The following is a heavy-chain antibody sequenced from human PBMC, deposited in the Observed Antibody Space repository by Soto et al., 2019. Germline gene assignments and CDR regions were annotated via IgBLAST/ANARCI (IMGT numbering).Heavy chain of an antibody. CDR3: ARDLTRDFDWLPPFDY. J-gene: IGHJ4*02. Sequence: QVQLVESGGGLVKPGGSLRLSCAASGFTFSDYYMSWIRKAPGKGLEWVSYISSSGSTIYYADSVKGRFTISRDNAKNSLYLQMNILRAEDTAVYYCARDLTRDFDWLPPFDYWGQGTLVTVSS. V-gene: IGHV3-11*01. CDR2: ISSSGSTI. D-gene: IGHD3-9*01. CDR1: GFTFSDYY.